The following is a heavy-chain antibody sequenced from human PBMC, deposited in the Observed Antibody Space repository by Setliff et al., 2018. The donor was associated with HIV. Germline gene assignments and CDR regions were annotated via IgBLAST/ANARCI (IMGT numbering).Heavy chain of an antibody. J-gene: IGHJ4*02. CDR2: INPNSGGT. V-gene: IGHV1-2*02. Sequence: ASVKVSCKASGYTFTNYYIHWVRQAPGQGLEWMGWINPNSGGTNYAQKFQGRVTMTRDTSISTAYMELTSLTSDDTAVYYCARDRPLDTPGMGLYLDYWGQGTLVTVSS. CDR3: ARDRPLDTPGMGLYLDY. D-gene: IGHD5-18*01. CDR1: GYTFTNYY.